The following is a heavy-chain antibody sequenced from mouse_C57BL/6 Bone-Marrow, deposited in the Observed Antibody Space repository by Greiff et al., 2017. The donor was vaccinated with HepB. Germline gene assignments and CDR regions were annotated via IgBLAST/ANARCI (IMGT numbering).Heavy chain of an antibody. CDR1: GYSITSGYY. Sequence: DVKLQESGPGLVKPSQSLSLTCSVTGYSITSGYYWNWIRQFPGNKLEWMGYISYDGSNNYNPSLKNRISITRDTSKNQFFLKLNSVTTEDTATYYCARAHYYGSSRFDYWGQGTTLTVSS. V-gene: IGHV3-6*01. J-gene: IGHJ2*01. CDR3: ARAHYYGSSRFDY. D-gene: IGHD1-1*01. CDR2: ISYDGSN.